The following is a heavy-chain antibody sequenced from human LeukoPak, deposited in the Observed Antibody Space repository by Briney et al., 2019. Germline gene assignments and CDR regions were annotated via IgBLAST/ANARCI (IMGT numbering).Heavy chain of an antibody. CDR2: ITKSGTDM. CDR1: GFIVSDHY. D-gene: IGHD7-27*01. V-gene: IGHV3-11*04. Sequence: PGGSLRLSCGASGFIVSDHYMSWFHQAPGGGLEWISYITKSGTDMEYADSVKGRFTISRDNAKNSLFLQMNSLRAEDTAVYFCGRGHWGIDYWGQGTLVTVSS. J-gene: IGHJ4*02. CDR3: GRGHWGIDY.